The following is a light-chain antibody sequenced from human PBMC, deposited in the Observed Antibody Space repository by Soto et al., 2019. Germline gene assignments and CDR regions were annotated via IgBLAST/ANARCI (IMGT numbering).Light chain of an antibody. V-gene: IGKV3-15*01. Sequence: EIIMTQSPATMSVSPGEGATLSCRASQSVGSNLAWYQQKPGQPPRLLIYGASTRATGVPARFSGSGSGTEFTLTISSLKSEDFAVYYCHQYDYWPPWTFGHGTTVEIK. CDR2: GAS. J-gene: IGKJ1*01. CDR1: QSVGSN. CDR3: HQYDYWPPWT.